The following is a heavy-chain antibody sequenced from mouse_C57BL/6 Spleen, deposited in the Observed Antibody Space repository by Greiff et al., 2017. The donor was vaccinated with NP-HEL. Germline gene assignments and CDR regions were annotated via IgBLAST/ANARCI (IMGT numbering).Heavy chain of an antibody. J-gene: IGHJ1*03. CDR1: GFTFSDYG. CDR3: AKGSSFNWYFDV. V-gene: IGHV5-17*01. CDR2: ISSGSSTI. Sequence: EVHLVESGGGLVKPGGSLKLSCAASGFTFSDYGMHWVRQAPEKGLEWVAYISSGSSTIYYADTVKGRFTISRDNAKNTLFLQMTSLRSEDTAMYYCAKGSSFNWYFDVWGTGTTVTVSS. D-gene: IGHD1-1*01.